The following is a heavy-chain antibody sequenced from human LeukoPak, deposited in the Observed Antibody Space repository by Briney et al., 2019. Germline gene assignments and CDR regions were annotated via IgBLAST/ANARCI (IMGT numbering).Heavy chain of an antibody. J-gene: IGHJ4*02. D-gene: IGHD3-10*01. CDR1: GYTFTSYY. CDR3: ARGGRGLWDYGSGIRRRFDY. CDR2: INPSGGST. V-gene: IGHV1-46*01. Sequence: ASVKVSCKASGYTFTSYYVHWVRQAPGQGLEWMGIINPSGGSTSYAQKFQGRVTMTRDTSTSTVYMELSSLRSEDMAVYYCARGGRGLWDYGSGIRRRFDYWGQGTLVTVSS.